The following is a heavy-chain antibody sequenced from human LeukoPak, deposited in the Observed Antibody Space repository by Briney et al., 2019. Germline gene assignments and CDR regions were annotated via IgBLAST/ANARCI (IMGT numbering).Heavy chain of an antibody. CDR1: GFTFNTYA. CDR2: ISGSAAST. D-gene: IGHD6-13*01. V-gene: IGHV3-23*01. J-gene: IGHJ4*02. CDR3: ARSVRIAANV. Sequence: GGSLRLSCAASGFTFNTYAMTWVRQASGKGLEWVSSISGSAASTYYADSVKGRFTISRDSSKNTLYLQMNSLRAEDTAIYYCARSVRIAANVWGQGTLVTVSS.